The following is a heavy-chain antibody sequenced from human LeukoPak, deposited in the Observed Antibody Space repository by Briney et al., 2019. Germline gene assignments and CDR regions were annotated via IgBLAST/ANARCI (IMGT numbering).Heavy chain of an antibody. J-gene: IGHJ6*02. CDR2: IHPSDSYT. CDR3: ARTPEWYYGMDV. Sequence: GESLKISCRSSGYSCPTYWITWVRQMPGKGLEWMGRIHPSDSYTNYSPSFQGHVTISADKSISTAYLQWSSLKASDSAMYYCARTPEWYYGMDVWGQGTTVIVSS. CDR1: GYSCPTYW. V-gene: IGHV5-10-1*01. D-gene: IGHD2-8*01.